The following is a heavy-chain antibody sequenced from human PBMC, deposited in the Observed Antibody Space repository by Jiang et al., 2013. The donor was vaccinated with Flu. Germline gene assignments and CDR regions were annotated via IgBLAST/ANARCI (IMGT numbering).Heavy chain of an antibody. CDR3: ARFLRRLAAAGITAQYYYYGMDV. Sequence: GPGLVKPSQTLSLTCTVSGGSISSGDYYWSWIRQPPGKGLEWIGYIYYSGSTYYNPSLKSRVTISVDTSKNQFSLKLSSVTAADTAVYYCARFLRRLAAAGITAQYYYYGMDVVGPRDHGSPSP. CDR1: GGSISSGDYY. V-gene: IGHV4-30-4*01. CDR2: IYYSGST. J-gene: IGHJ6*02. D-gene: IGHD6-13*01.